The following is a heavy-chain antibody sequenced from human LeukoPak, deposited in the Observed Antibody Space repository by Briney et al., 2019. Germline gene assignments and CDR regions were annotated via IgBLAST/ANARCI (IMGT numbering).Heavy chain of an antibody. V-gene: IGHV4-30-4*02. Sequence: PSETLSLTCTVSGGSISSGDYYWSWIRQPPGKGLEWIGYIYYSGSTYYNPSLKSRVTISVDTSKNQFSLKLSSVTAADTAVYYCARETPGGDGYTDYWGQGTLVTVSS. CDR1: GGSISSGDYY. CDR2: IYYSGST. CDR3: ARETPGGDGYTDY. J-gene: IGHJ4*02. D-gene: IGHD5-24*01.